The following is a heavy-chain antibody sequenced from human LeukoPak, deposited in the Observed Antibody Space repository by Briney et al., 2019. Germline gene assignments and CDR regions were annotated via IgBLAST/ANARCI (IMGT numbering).Heavy chain of an antibody. CDR1: GFTFSSYW. V-gene: IGHV4-34*01. D-gene: IGHD6-13*01. CDR3: ARLLGQQLVKGSFDY. Sequence: GSLRLSCAASGFTFSSYWMSWVRQPPGKGREWIGEINHSGSTNYNPSLKSRVTISVDTSKNQFSLKLSSVTAADTAVYYCARLLGQQLVKGSFDYWGQGTLVTVSS. J-gene: IGHJ4*02. CDR2: INHSGST.